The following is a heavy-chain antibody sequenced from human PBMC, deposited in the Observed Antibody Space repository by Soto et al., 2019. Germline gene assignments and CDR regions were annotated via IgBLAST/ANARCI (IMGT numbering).Heavy chain of an antibody. CDR3: ARDPVTSD. Sequence: GGSLRLSCAASGFTLSNFYISWVRQAPGKGLEWLGNIKGDGSDAHYVDSVKGRFTISRDNAGNSIYLQMNNLRAEDKAMYYCARDPVTSDWGQGTLVTVSS. CDR2: IKGDGSDA. J-gene: IGHJ4*02. V-gene: IGHV3-7*03. CDR1: GFTLSNFY.